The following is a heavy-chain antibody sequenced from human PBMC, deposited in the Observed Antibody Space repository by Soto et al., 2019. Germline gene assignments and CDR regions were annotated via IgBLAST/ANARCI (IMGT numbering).Heavy chain of an antibody. CDR1: GGSISSYY. Sequence: SETLSLTCTVSGGSISSYYWSWIRQPPGKGLEWIGYIYYSGSTNYNPSLKSRVTISVDTSKNQFSLKLSSVTAADTAVYYCARLLTSDSSGYLFDYWGQGTLVTVSS. V-gene: IGHV4-59*08. J-gene: IGHJ4*02. CDR2: IYYSGST. CDR3: ARLLTSDSSGYLFDY. D-gene: IGHD3-22*01.